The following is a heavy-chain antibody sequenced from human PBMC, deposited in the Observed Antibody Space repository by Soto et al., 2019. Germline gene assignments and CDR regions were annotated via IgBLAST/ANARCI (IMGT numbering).Heavy chain of an antibody. CDR2: IIPIFGKT. Sequence: SVKVSCKASGGTFSSYAISWVRQAPGQGLEWMGGIIPIFGKTNYAQKFQGRVTITEDKSTDTAYMELSSLRSEGTAVYYCATFVPISYGGGRGFDYWGQGTLVTVSS. V-gene: IGHV1-69*06. CDR1: GGTFSSYA. D-gene: IGHD4-17*01. J-gene: IGHJ4*02. CDR3: ATFVPISYGGGRGFDY.